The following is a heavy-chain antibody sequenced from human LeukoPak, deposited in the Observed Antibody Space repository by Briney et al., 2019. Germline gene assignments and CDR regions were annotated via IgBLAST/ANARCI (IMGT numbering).Heavy chain of an antibody. CDR3: ARDVPMGGGYSAYDRGDH. V-gene: IGHV1-2*06. CDR2: INSNSGDT. J-gene: IGHJ4*02. Sequence: ASVKVSCKASGYTFSGHYMHWVRQAPGQGLEWIGRINSNSGDTIYAQKFQGRVTMTRDTSISTAYMELSSLKSDDTAIYYCARDVPMGGGYSAYDRGDHWGQGTLVTVSS. CDR1: GYTFSGHY. D-gene: IGHD5-12*01.